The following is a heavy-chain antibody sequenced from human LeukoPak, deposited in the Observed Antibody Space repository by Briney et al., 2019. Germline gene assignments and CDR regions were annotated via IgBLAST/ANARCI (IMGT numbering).Heavy chain of an antibody. J-gene: IGHJ6*03. CDR1: GYTFTSYY. CDR2: INPNSGGT. CDR3: ARDRYDFWSGHPASYYYYMDV. Sequence: ASVKVSCKASGYTFTSYYMHWVRQAPGQGLEWMGWINPNSGGTNYAQKFQGRVTTTRDTSISTAYMELSRLRSDDTAVYYCARDRYDFWSGHPASYYYYMDVWGKGTTVTVSS. V-gene: IGHV1-2*02. D-gene: IGHD3-3*01.